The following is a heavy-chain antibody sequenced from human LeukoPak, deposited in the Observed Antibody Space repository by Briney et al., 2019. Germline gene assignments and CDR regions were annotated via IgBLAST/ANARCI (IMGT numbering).Heavy chain of an antibody. V-gene: IGHV3-11*01. CDR1: GFTFSDYY. CDR3: ARGSTVTIGWSWFDP. J-gene: IGHJ5*02. CDR2: ISSSGSTI. Sequence: GGSLRLSCAASGFTFSDYYMSWIRQAPGKGLEWVSYISSSGSTIYYADSVKGRFTISRDNAKNSLYLQMNSLRAEDTAAYYCARGSTVTIGWSWFDPWGQGTLVTVSS. D-gene: IGHD4-17*01.